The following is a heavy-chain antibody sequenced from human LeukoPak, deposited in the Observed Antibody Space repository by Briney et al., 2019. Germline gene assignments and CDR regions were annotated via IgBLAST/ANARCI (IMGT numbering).Heavy chain of an antibody. J-gene: IGHJ6*02. Sequence: GGSLRLSCEASGFTFSSYWMNWARQAPGKGLEWVASINHNGNVNYYVDSVKGRFTISRDNAKNSLYLQMSNLRAEDTAVYFCARGGGLDVWGQGATVTVSS. CDR3: ARGGGLDV. D-gene: IGHD3-16*01. V-gene: IGHV3-7*03. CDR2: INHNGNVN. CDR1: GFTFSSYW.